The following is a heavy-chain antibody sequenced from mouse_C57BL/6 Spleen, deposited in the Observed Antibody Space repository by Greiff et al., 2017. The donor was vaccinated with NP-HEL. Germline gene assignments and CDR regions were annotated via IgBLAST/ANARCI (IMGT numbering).Heavy chain of an antibody. CDR1: GYTFTNYW. Sequence: QVQLQQSGAELVRPGTSVKMSCKASGYTFTNYWIGWAKQRPGHGLEWIGDIYPGGGYTNYNEKFKGKATLTADKSSSTAYMQFSSLTSEDSAIYYCARLFITTVVEGENYYAMDYWGQGTSVTVSS. D-gene: IGHD1-1*01. V-gene: IGHV1-63*01. CDR3: ARLFITTVVEGENYYAMDY. J-gene: IGHJ4*01. CDR2: IYPGGGYT.